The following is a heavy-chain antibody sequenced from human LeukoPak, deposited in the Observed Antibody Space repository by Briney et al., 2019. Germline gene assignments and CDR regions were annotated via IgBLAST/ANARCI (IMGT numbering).Heavy chain of an antibody. D-gene: IGHD2-15*01. CDR1: GFSFSSYD. Sequence: PGGSLRLSCVGSGFSFSSYDMNWVRQAPGRGLEWLSYLTRTSSATWYADSVKGRFTISRDNSKNMVYLQMNSLRADDTAIYYCAKSVVVITFRFDDWGQGALVTVSS. V-gene: IGHV3-48*01. CDR3: AKSVVVITFRFDD. J-gene: IGHJ4*02. CDR2: LTRTSSAT.